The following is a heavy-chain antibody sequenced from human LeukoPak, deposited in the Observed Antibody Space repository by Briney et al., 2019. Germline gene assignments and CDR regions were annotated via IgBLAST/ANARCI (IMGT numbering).Heavy chain of an antibody. V-gene: IGHV1-69*04. CDR1: GGTFSSYA. CDR2: IIPILGIA. Sequence: ASVKVSCKASGGTFSSYAISWVRPAPGQGLEWMGRIIPILGIANYAQKFQGRVTITADKSTSTAYMELSSLRSEDTAVYYCARDELSSPFDYWGQGTLVTVSS. J-gene: IGHJ4*02. CDR3: ARDELSSPFDY. D-gene: IGHD6-6*01.